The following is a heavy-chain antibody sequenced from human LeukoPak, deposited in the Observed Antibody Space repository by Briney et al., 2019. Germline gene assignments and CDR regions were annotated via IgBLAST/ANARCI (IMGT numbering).Heavy chain of an antibody. V-gene: IGHV5-51*01. Sequence: PGESLKISCKGSGYSFTSYWIGWVRQMPGKGLEWMGIIYPGDSDTRYSPSFQGQVTISADKSISTAYLQWSSLKASDTAMYYCARGDKGSLQLSGYGTINWFDPWGQGTLVTVSS. J-gene: IGHJ5*02. D-gene: IGHD5-12*01. CDR1: GYSFTSYW. CDR3: ARGDKGSLQLSGYGTINWFDP. CDR2: IYPGDSDT.